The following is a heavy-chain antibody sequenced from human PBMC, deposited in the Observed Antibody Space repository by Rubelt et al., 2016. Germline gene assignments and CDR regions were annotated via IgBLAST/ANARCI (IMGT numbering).Heavy chain of an antibody. CDR1: GGSFNNYY. CDR3: AKERGSGGNCYLGY. D-gene: IGHD2-15*01. CDR2: VNHNGNT. V-gene: IGHV4-34*01. Sequence: QVQLQQWGAGLLKPSETLSLTCAVYGGSFNNYYWFWIRQPPGKGLEWIGEVNHNGNTNYNPSLKSRLTISLDTSKIQFYLKLSVVTSADTAVDYCAKERGSGGNCYLGYWGQGTRVTVSS. J-gene: IGHJ4*02.